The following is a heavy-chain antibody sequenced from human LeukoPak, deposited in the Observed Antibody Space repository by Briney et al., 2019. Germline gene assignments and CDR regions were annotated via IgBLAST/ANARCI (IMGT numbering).Heavy chain of an antibody. CDR1: GFTFSSYG. V-gene: IGHV3-30*18. J-gene: IGHJ1*01. CDR3: AKDQRSGWVGYFQH. Sequence: GGSLRLSCAASGFTFSSYGMHWVRQAPGKGLEWVAVISYDGSNKYYADSVKGRFTISRDNSKNTLYLQMNSLRAEDTAVYYCAKDQRSGWVGYFQHWGQGTLVTVSS. D-gene: IGHD6-19*01. CDR2: ISYDGSNK.